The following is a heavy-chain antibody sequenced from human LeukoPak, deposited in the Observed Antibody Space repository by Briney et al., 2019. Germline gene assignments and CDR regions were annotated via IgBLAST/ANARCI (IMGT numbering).Heavy chain of an antibody. D-gene: IGHD3-16*01. CDR1: GFTFSSYA. CDR2: ISYDGSNK. Sequence: GGSLRLSCAASGFTFSSYAMHWVRQAPGKGLEWVAIISYDGSNKYYADSVKGRFTISRDNSENTLYLQMNSLRPEDTAVFYCARDSTPRGGVGLDYWGQGTLVTVSS. J-gene: IGHJ4*02. V-gene: IGHV3-30*04. CDR3: ARDSTPRGGVGLDY.